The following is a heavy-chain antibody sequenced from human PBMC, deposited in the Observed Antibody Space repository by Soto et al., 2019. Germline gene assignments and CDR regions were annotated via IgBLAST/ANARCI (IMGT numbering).Heavy chain of an antibody. Sequence: GGSLRLSCAASGFTFSSYAMSWVRQAPGKGLEWVSAISGSGGSTYYADSVKGRFTISRDNSKNTLYLQMNSLRAEDTAVYYCAKPLMVRGATGGMDVWGQGTTVTVSS. D-gene: IGHD3-10*01. CDR2: ISGSGGST. CDR1: GFTFSSYA. V-gene: IGHV3-23*01. J-gene: IGHJ6*02. CDR3: AKPLMVRGATGGMDV.